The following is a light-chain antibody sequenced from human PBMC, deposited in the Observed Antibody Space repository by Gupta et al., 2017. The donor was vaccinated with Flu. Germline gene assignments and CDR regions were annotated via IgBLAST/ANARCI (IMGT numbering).Light chain of an antibody. CDR1: QHIGSW. CDR3: QQAKSVPLS. Sequence: DIQLTQSPSTVSASVGDRVSITCRASQHIGSWLAWYQKKPGQAPKVLIYAASSLQSGVPSRFSGSGYGTDFTLTISSLQPEDFATYFCQQAKSVPLSFGGGTKVEMK. V-gene: IGKV1-12*01. J-gene: IGKJ4*01. CDR2: AAS.